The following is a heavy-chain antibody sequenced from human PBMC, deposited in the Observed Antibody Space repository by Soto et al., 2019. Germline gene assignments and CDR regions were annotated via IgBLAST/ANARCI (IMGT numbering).Heavy chain of an antibody. V-gene: IGHV4-59*08. CDR1: GGSISSYY. Sequence: PSETLSLTCTVSGGSISSYYWSWIRQPPGKGLEWIGYIYYSGSTNYNPSLKSRVTISVDTSKNQFSLKLSSVTAADTAVYYCARQVVWAPPDYWGQGTLVTVSS. D-gene: IGHD3-16*01. CDR3: ARQVVWAPPDY. CDR2: IYYSGST. J-gene: IGHJ4*02.